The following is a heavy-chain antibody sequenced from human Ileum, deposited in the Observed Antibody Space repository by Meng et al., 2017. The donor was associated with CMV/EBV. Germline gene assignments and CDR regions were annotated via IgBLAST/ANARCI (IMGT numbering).Heavy chain of an antibody. J-gene: IGHJ4*02. CDR1: GYTFTSYA. Sequence: SCEASGYTFTSYAMHWVRQAPGQGLEWMGWISGANDNTKYSQKFQDRVTFTRDTSANTAYMEMRSLRSEDTAVYYCARIESGAHFDSWGQGTLVTVSS. CDR2: ISGANDNT. V-gene: IGHV1-3*01. CDR3: ARIESGAHFDS. D-gene: IGHD4-17*01.